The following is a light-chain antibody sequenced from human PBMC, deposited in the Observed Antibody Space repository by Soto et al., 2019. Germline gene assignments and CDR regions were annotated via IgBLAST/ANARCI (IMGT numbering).Light chain of an antibody. CDR2: RAS. CDR3: QHYNSYSEA. CDR1: PTIISW. Sequence: DIQMTQSPSTLSGSVGDRVTITCRASPTIISWLAGYQQKPGKAPKLLIYRASTLKSGVPSRFSGSGSGTEFTLTISSLQPDDFATYYCQHYNSYSEAFGQGTKVDI. J-gene: IGKJ1*01. V-gene: IGKV1-5*03.